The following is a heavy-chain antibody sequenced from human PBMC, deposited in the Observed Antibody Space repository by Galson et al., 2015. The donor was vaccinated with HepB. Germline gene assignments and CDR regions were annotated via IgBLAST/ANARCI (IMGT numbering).Heavy chain of an antibody. V-gene: IGHV3-23*01. CDR1: GFTFSSYA. J-gene: IGHJ4*02. CDR3: AKVLWFGELLTRFDY. Sequence: SLRLSCAASGFTFSSYAMSWVRQAPGKGLEWVSAISGSGGSTYYADSVKGRFTISRDNSKNTLYLQMNSLRAEDTAVYYCAKVLWFGELLTRFDYWGQGTLVTVSS. CDR2: ISGSGGST. D-gene: IGHD3-10*01.